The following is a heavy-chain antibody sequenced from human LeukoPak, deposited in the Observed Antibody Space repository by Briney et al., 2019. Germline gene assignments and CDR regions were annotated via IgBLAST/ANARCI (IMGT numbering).Heavy chain of an antibody. CDR1: GFTFSDYY. V-gene: IGHV3-11*05. CDR3: AREPIQLWLRGAFDI. D-gene: IGHD5-18*01. CDR2: ISSSSSYT. J-gene: IGHJ3*02. Sequence: GGSLRLSCAASGFTFSDYYMSWIRQAPGKGLEWVSYISSSSSYTNYADSEKGRFTISRDNAKNSLYLQMNSLRAEDTAVYYCAREPIQLWLRGAFDIWGQGTMVTVSS.